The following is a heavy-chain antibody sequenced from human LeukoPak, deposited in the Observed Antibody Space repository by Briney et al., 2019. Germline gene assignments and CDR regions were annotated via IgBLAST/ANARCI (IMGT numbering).Heavy chain of an antibody. CDR3: ARVRAGTRKVSWFDP. J-gene: IGHJ5*02. CDR1: GYTFTSYT. D-gene: IGHD1-1*01. Sequence: ASVKVSCKASGYTFTSYTMNWVRQAPGQGLEWMGWINTNTGNLTYAQGFTGRFVFSLDTSVSTAYLQISSLKAEDTAVYYCARVRAGTRKVSWFDPWGQGTLVTVSS. CDR2: INTNTGNL. V-gene: IGHV7-4-1*02.